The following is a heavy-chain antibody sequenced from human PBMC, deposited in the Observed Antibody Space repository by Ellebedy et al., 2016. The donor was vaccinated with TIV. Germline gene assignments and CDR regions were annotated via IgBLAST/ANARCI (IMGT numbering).Heavy chain of an antibody. CDR3: ARMTSRGFSTPAY. J-gene: IGHJ4*02. D-gene: IGHD6-19*01. Sequence: SETLSLXXTVSGFSISSGYYWGWIRQSPGKGLEWIANIYHSGSTYYNPSLRSRVTMSVDTSRNQLSLTLRSVTAADTAIYYCARMTSRGFSTPAYWGQGTLVTVSS. V-gene: IGHV4-38-2*02. CDR2: IYHSGST. CDR1: GFSISSGYY.